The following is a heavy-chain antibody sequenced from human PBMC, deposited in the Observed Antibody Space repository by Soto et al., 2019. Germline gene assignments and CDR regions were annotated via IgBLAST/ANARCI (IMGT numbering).Heavy chain of an antibody. J-gene: IGHJ6*02. D-gene: IGHD3-3*01. CDR3: ARSRIVRFPYYYSYGMDV. V-gene: IGHV4-39*01. CDR2: IYYSGST. CDR1: GGSISSSSYY. Sequence: QLQLQESGPGLVKPSETLSLTCTVSGGSISSSSYYWGWIRQPPGKGLEWIGSIYYSGSTYYNPSLKSRVTISVDTSKNQFSLKLSSVTAADTAVYYCARSRIVRFPYYYSYGMDVWGQGTTVTVSS.